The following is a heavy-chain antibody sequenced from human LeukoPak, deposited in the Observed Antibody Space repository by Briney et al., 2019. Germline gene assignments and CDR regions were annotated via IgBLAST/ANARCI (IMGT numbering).Heavy chain of an antibody. Sequence: GASVKVSCKASGYTFTGYYMHWVRQAPGQGLEWMGWINPNSGGTNYAQKFQGRVTMTRDTSISTAYMELSRLRSDDTAVYYCARLFDGAVAGTDDYWGQGTLVTVSS. CDR1: GYTFTGYY. CDR3: ARLFDGAVAGTDDY. V-gene: IGHV1-2*02. CDR2: INPNSGGT. D-gene: IGHD6-19*01. J-gene: IGHJ4*02.